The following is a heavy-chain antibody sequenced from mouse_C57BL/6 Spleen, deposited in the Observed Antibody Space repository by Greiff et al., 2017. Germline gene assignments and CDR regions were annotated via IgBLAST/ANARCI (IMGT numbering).Heavy chain of an antibody. Sequence: EVKLQESGGGLVKPGGSLKLSCAASGFTFSDYGMHWVRQAPEKGLEWVAYISSGSSTIYYADTVKGRFTISRDNAKNTLFLQMTSLRSEDTAMYYCARDGSLAYWGQGTLVTVSA. D-gene: IGHD1-1*01. CDR3: ARDGSLAY. CDR2: ISSGSSTI. CDR1: GFTFSDYG. J-gene: IGHJ3*01. V-gene: IGHV5-17*01.